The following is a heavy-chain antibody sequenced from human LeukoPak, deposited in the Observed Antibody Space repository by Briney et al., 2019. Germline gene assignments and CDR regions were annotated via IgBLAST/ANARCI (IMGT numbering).Heavy chain of an antibody. V-gene: IGHV1-8*01. CDR3: VRTPPNWGFDY. Sequence: ASVKVSCKASGYTFTSHDINWVRQATGQGLEWMGWMSPNSGDTGYAQKFQGRVTMTSDSSTSTAYMELSSLRSEDTAIYYCVRTPPNWGFDYWGQGTLVTVSS. J-gene: IGHJ4*02. D-gene: IGHD7-27*01. CDR1: GYTFTSHD. CDR2: MSPNSGDT.